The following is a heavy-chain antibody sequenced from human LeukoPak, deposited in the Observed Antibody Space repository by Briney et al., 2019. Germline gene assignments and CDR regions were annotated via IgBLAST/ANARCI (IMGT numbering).Heavy chain of an antibody. Sequence: GGSLRLSCVVSGFTFKNYAMSWVRQAPGKGLECVSGIRDSGNGTDYADSVKGRFTVSRDNSKNTLYLHMNTLSAEDTAVYYCAKWAYYDFWSGHYKSHFDSWGQGTLVTVSP. CDR1: GFTFKNYA. J-gene: IGHJ4*02. CDR2: IRDSGNGT. D-gene: IGHD3-3*01. V-gene: IGHV3-23*01. CDR3: AKWAYYDFWSGHYKSHFDS.